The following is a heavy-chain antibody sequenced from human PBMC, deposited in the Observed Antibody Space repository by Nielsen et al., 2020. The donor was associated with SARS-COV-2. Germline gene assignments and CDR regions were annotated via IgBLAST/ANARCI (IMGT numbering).Heavy chain of an antibody. CDR1: GFTFSSYG. Sequence: GESRKISCAASGFTFSSYGMHWVRQAPGKGLEWVAVIWYDGSNKYYADSVKGRFTISRDNSKNTLYLQMNSLRAEDTAVYYCARDVGSSGYYSRHYYYGMDVWGQGTTVTVSS. J-gene: IGHJ6*02. D-gene: IGHD3-22*01. V-gene: IGHV3-33*01. CDR2: IWYDGSNK. CDR3: ARDVGSSGYYSRHYYYGMDV.